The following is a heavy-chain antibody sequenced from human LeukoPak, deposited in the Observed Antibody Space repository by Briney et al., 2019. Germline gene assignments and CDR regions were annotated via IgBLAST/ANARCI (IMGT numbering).Heavy chain of an antibody. J-gene: IGHJ4*02. D-gene: IGHD3-10*01. CDR1: GYTFTSYG. CDR3: ARTFIASTHGSGSYMSY. V-gene: IGHV1-18*01. Sequence: ASVKVSCKASGYTFTSYGISWVRQAPGQGLEWMGWISAYNGNTNYAQKLQGRVTMTTDTSTSTAYMELRSLRSDDTAVYYCARTFIASTHGSGSYMSYWGQGTLVTVSS. CDR2: ISAYNGNT.